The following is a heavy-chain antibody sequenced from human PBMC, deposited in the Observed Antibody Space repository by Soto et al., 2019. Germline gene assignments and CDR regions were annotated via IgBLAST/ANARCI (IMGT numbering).Heavy chain of an antibody. CDR3: ERGNTMVRGVIQPTYGMDV. CDR1: GFTFSSYS. CDR2: ISYDGSNK. V-gene: IGHV3-30-3*01. D-gene: IGHD3-10*01. J-gene: IGHJ6*02. Sequence: GGSLRLSCAASGFTFSSYSMHWVRQAPGKGLEWVAVISYDGSNKYYADSVKGRFTISRDNSKNTLYLQTNSVRAEDTAVYYCERGNTMVRGVIQPTYGMDVWGQGTTVTVSS.